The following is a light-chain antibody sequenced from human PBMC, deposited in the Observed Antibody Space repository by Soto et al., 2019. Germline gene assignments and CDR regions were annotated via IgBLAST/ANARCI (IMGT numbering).Light chain of an antibody. J-gene: IGKJ1*01. Sequence: DIQMTQSPSSLSASVGDRVTITCRASQSISSYLNWYQQKPGKAPKLLIYAASSLQSGVPSRFSGSGSGTDFNLTISSLQPEDFATYSCQQSYSTPWTFGQGTKVEIK. CDR2: AAS. CDR1: QSISSY. CDR3: QQSYSTPWT. V-gene: IGKV1-39*01.